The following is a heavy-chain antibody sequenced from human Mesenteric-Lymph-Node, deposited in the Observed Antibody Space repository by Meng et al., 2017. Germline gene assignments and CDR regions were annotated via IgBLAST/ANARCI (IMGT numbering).Heavy chain of an antibody. Sequence: VRDPGPALLNPSETLSLTCAGSGDSITNHNWWAWVRQPPGKGLEWIGEIPHRGSSAYNPSLKSRVTISVDTSKNQFSLKLSSVTAADTAVYFCARGELLWDYWGQGTLVTVSS. CDR3: ARGELLWDY. V-gene: IGHV4-4*02. CDR1: GDSITNHNW. CDR2: IPHRGSS. J-gene: IGHJ4*02. D-gene: IGHD2-2*01.